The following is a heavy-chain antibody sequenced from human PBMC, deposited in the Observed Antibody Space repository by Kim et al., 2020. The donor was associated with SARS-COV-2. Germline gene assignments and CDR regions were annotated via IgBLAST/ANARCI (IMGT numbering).Heavy chain of an antibody. CDR3: VKGWRQLET. CDR1: GFTFSSYG. J-gene: IGHJ4*02. Sequence: EGSLRLSCAASGFTFSSYGMHWVRQAPGKGPEWVAIIWFDASDEYYADSVKGRFTISRDNSKNTLCLQMNSLRAEDTAVYYCVKGWRQLETWGRGTLVTVSS. CDR2: IWFDASDE. V-gene: IGHV3-33*06. D-gene: IGHD1-1*01.